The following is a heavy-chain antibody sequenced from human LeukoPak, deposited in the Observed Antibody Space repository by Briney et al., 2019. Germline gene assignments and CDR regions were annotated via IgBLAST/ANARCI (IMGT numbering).Heavy chain of an antibody. V-gene: IGHV4-34*01. Sequence: PSETLSLTCAVYGGSFSGYYWSWIRQPPGKGLEWVGEINHSGSTNYNPSLKSRVTISVDTSKNQFSLKLSSGTAADTAVYYCARGSRARAVAGRFDYWGQGTLVTVSS. CDR2: INHSGST. CDR3: ARGSRARAVAGRFDY. CDR1: GGSFSGYY. J-gene: IGHJ4*02. D-gene: IGHD6-19*01.